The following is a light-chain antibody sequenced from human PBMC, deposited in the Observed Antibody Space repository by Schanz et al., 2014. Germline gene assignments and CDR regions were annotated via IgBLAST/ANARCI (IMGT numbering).Light chain of an antibody. CDR3: SSNVGSNNFQ. Sequence: QSALTQPPSASGSPGQSVTISCTGTSNDVGSYNLVSWYQQHPGKAPKLILYDVASRPSGISNRFSGSKSGNTASLTISGLQAEDEAEYYCSSNVGSNNFQFGGGTKLTVL. V-gene: IGLV2-8*01. J-gene: IGLJ3*02. CDR2: DVA. CDR1: SNDVGSYNL.